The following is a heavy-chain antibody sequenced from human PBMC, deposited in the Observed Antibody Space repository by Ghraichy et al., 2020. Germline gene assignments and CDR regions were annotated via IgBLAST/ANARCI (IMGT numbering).Heavy chain of an antibody. J-gene: IGHJ4*02. Sequence: GGSLRLSCAASGFTFTNYAMSWVRQAPGKGLEWVSGATGSGGITYYADSVKGRFTISRDYSKSTLYLQMNSLRAEYTAVYYCAKNLRPSGSYASEWGQGTLVTVSS. CDR1: GFTFTNYA. CDR3: AKNLRPSGSYASE. CDR2: ATGSGGIT. V-gene: IGHV3-23*01. D-gene: IGHD1-26*01.